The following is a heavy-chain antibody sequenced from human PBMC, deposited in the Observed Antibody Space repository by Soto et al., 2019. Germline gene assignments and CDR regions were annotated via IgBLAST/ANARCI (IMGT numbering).Heavy chain of an antibody. CDR2: IHYSGST. V-gene: IGHV4-61*01. CDR1: GGSVSSGSYY. J-gene: IGHJ6*02. D-gene: IGHD4-4*01. Sequence: QVQLQESGPGLVKPSETLSLTCTVSGGSVSSGSYYWSWIRQPPGKGLEWIGYIHYSGSTNYNPPRKGRVTISVDTSKNQFSLQLSSVTAADTAVYYCARDRATVTRKDRKGYYYYGMDVWGQGTTVTVSS. CDR3: ARDRATVTRKDRKGYYYYGMDV.